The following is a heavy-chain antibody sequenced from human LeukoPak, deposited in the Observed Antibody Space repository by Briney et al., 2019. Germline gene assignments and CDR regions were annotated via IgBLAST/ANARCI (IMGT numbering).Heavy chain of an antibody. D-gene: IGHD6-13*01. Sequence: GRSLRLSCAASGFTFSSYGMHWVRQAPGKGLEWVAVISYDGSNKYYADSVKGRFTISRDNAKSALYLQMNSLRAEDTAVYYCTRDEAAATDWGQGTLVTVSS. J-gene: IGHJ4*02. CDR2: ISYDGSNK. V-gene: IGHV3-30*03. CDR1: GFTFSSYG. CDR3: TRDEAAATD.